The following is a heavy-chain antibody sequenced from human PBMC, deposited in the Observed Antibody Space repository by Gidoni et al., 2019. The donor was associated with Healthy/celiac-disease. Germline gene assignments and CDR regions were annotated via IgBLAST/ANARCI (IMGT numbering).Heavy chain of an antibody. CDR3: ARSPLDSSSWYNWYFDL. Sequence: QVQLVQSGAEVKKPGASVKVSCKASGYTFTGYYMHWVRQAPGQGLEWMGWINPNSGGTNYAQKFQGWVTMTRDTSISTAYMELSRLRSDDTAVYYCARSPLDSSSWYNWYFDLWGRGTLVTVSS. J-gene: IGHJ2*01. D-gene: IGHD6-13*01. V-gene: IGHV1-2*04. CDR2: INPNSGGT. CDR1: GYTFTGYY.